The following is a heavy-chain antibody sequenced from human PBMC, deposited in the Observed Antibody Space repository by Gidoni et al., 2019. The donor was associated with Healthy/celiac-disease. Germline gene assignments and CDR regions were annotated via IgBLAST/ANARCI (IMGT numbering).Heavy chain of an antibody. Sequence: QVQLQESGPGLVKPSETLSLTCTVSGGSISSYYWSWIRQPPGKGLEWIGYIYYSGSTNYNPSLKSRVTISVDTSKNQFSLKLSSVTAADTAVYYCASLLPDFGFDPWGQGTLVTVSS. V-gene: IGHV4-59*01. CDR3: ASLLPDFGFDP. CDR2: IYYSGST. CDR1: GGSISSYY. J-gene: IGHJ5*02. D-gene: IGHD1-26*01.